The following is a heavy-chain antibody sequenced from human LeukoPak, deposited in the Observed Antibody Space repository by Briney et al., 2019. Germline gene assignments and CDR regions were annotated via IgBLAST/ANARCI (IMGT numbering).Heavy chain of an antibody. CDR2: IYSGGST. Sequence: GGSLKFSCEASGFTVRGTSLSWFRKAPGKGLEWVSVIYSGGSTYYADSVKGRFTISRHNSKNTLYLQMNSLRAEDTAVYYCATGPAFDIWGQGTMVTVSS. J-gene: IGHJ3*02. V-gene: IGHV3-53*04. CDR1: GFTVRGTS. CDR3: ATGPAFDI.